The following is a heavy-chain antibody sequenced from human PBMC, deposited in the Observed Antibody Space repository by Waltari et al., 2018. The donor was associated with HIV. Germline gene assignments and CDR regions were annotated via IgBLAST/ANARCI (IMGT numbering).Heavy chain of an antibody. J-gene: IGHJ6*02. D-gene: IGHD2-2*01. CDR3: ARGGDIVVVPAASDYYYGMDV. Sequence: EVQLVESGGGLVKPGGSLRLSCAASGFTFSSYSMNWVRQAPGKGLEWVSSISSSSSYIYYADSVKGRFTISRDNAKNSLYLQMNSLRAEDTAVYYCARGGDIVVVPAASDYYYGMDVWGQGTTVTVSS. CDR1: GFTFSSYS. CDR2: ISSSSSYI. V-gene: IGHV3-21*01.